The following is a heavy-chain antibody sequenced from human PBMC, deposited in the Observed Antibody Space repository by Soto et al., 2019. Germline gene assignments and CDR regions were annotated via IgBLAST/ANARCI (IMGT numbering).Heavy chain of an antibody. CDR2: IYHGGTT. J-gene: IGHJ4*02. CDR3: ARYCSGGTCYDPIDY. CDR1: GGSIDSAGSY. D-gene: IGHD2-15*01. V-gene: IGHV4-31*11. Sequence: LSLTCAVSGGSIDSAGSYWSWIREIAGRGLEWIGHIYHGGTTDYNPSLKSRITMSVDTSKNQFSLELNSVTAADTAVYYCARYCSGGTCYDPIDYWGQGTRVTVSS.